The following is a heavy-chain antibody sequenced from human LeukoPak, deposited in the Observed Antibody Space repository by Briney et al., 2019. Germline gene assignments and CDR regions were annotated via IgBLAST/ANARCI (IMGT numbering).Heavy chain of an antibody. V-gene: IGHV3-11*01. J-gene: IGHJ4*02. CDR1: RFTFSDYY. CDR3: VRVVGGWLGDKTYDY. D-gene: IGHD1-26*01. CDR2: ISSTGATI. Sequence: KAGGSLRLSCAASRFTFSDYYMSWVRQAPGKGLEWISYISSTGATIHYADSVKGRFTVSRDNANSSLYLQLNSLRAEDTAFYYCVRVVGGWLGDKTYDYWGQGTLVTVSS.